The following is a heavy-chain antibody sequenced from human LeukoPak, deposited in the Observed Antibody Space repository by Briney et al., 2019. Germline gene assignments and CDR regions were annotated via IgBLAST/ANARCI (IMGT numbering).Heavy chain of an antibody. CDR2: IYSGGST. J-gene: IGHJ4*02. D-gene: IGHD6-19*01. CDR3: ARELGSGWYTEDY. Sequence: GGSLRLSCAASGFTVSSNYMSWVRQAPGKGLKWVSVIYSGGSTYYADSVKGRFTISRDNSKNTLYLQMNSLRAEDTAVYYCARELGSGWYTEDYWGQGTLVTVSS. V-gene: IGHV3-66*01. CDR1: GFTVSSNY.